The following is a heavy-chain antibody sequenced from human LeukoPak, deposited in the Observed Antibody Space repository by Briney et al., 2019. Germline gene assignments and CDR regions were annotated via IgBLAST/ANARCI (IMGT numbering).Heavy chain of an antibody. CDR3: ARHSLGVVISVKILDWFDP. Sequence: SETLSLTCPVSGGSISSSSYYWGWIRQPPGKGLEWIGSIYYSGSTYYNPSLKSRVAISVDTSKNQFSLKLSSVTAADTAVYYCARHSLGVVISVKILDWFDPWGQGTLVTVSS. D-gene: IGHD3-3*01. V-gene: IGHV4-39*01. J-gene: IGHJ5*02. CDR2: IYYSGST. CDR1: GGSISSSSYY.